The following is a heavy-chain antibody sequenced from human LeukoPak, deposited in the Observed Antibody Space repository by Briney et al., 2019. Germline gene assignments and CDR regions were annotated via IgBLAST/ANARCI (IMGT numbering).Heavy chain of an antibody. J-gene: IGHJ4*02. D-gene: IGHD3-10*01. CDR2: IYPSGST. V-gene: IGHV4-4*07. Sequence: SETLSLTCTVSGGSISSYYWSWIRQPAGKGLEWIGRIYPSGSTNYSPSLKSRVAMSIDTSKRQFSLKLNSVTAADTAVYYCAREDCYGSAADYWGQGTLVTVSS. CDR3: AREDCYGSAADY. CDR1: GGSISSYY.